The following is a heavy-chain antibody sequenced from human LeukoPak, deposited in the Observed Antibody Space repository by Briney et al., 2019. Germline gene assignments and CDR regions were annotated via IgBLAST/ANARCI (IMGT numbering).Heavy chain of an antibody. J-gene: IGHJ4*02. CDR2: IYTSSST. V-gene: IGHV4-4*07. D-gene: IGHD7-27*01. CDR1: GVSITNYY. Sequence: SETLSLTCTVSGVSITNYYWSWIRQPAGKGLEWIGRIYTSSSTNYSPSLKSRVTISVDTSKNQFSLKLSSVTAADTAVYYCARAGDLSPFDYWGQGTLVTVSS. CDR3: ARAGDLSPFDY.